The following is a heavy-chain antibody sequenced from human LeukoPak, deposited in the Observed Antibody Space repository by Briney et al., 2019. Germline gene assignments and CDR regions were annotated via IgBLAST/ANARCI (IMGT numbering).Heavy chain of an antibody. Sequence: GGSLRLSCAASGFTVSSNEMSWVRQAPGKGLEWVANIKQDGSEKYYVDSVKGRFTISRDNAKNSLYLQMNSLRAEDTAVYYCARDRGNQRGYYYYYMDVWGKGTTVTVSS. CDR3: ARDRGNQRGYYYYYMDV. J-gene: IGHJ6*03. CDR1: GFTVSSNE. CDR2: IKQDGSEK. D-gene: IGHD1-14*01. V-gene: IGHV3-7*01.